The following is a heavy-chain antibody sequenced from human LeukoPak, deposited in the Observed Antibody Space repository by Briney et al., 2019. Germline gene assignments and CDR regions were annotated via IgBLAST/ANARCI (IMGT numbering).Heavy chain of an antibody. CDR3: TTVSVIVATNFDY. Sequence: GGSLRLSCAASGLTFSNAWMSWDRQAPGKGLEWVGRIKSKTDGGTTDYAAPVKGRFTISRDDSKNTLYLQMNSLKTEDTAVYYCTTVSVIVATNFDYWGQGTLVTVSS. J-gene: IGHJ4*02. CDR1: GLTFSNAW. D-gene: IGHD5-12*01. V-gene: IGHV3-15*01. CDR2: IKSKTDGGTT.